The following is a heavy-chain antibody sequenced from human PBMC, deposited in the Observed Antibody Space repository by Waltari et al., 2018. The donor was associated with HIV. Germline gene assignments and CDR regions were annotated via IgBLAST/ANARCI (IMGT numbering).Heavy chain of an antibody. J-gene: IGHJ3*02. CDR3: ANLESNWGAFDI. V-gene: IGHV4-38-2*02. D-gene: IGHD7-27*01. CDR2: IYYSGRT. Sequence: QVQLPESGPGLVKPSETLSLTCTGSDYFITSVYSWGWIRQAPGKGLEWIGNIYYSGRTYYNPSLKSRVTISVDTSKNHFSLKLSSLTAADTAIYYCANLESNWGAFDIWGQGTMVTVSS. CDR1: DYFITSVYS.